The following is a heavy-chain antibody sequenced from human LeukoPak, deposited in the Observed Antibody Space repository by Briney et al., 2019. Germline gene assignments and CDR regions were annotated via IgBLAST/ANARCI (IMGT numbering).Heavy chain of an antibody. CDR2: INPNSGGT. CDR3: ARDLEGRLMLDIVATISFDYYMDV. D-gene: IGHD5-12*01. V-gene: IGHV1-2*02. J-gene: IGHJ6*03. Sequence: ASVKVSCKASGYTFTGYYMHWVRQAPGQGLEWMGWINPNSGGTNYAQKFQGRVTMTRDTSISTAYMELSRLRSDDTAVYYCARDLEGRLMLDIVATISFDYYMDVWGKGTTVTVSS. CDR1: GYTFTGYY.